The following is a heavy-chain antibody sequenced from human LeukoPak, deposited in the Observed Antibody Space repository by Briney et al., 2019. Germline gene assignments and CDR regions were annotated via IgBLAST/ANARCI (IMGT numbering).Heavy chain of an antibody. CDR3: AKITMILTDFDH. J-gene: IGHJ4*02. V-gene: IGHV3-30*02. Sequence: PGGSLRLSCAASGFTFSSYGMHWVRQAPGKGLEWVAFIRYDGSNKYYADSVKGRFTISRDNSKNTLYLQMNSLRAEDTAVYYCAKITMILTDFDHWGQGTLVTVSS. CDR2: IRYDGSNK. D-gene: IGHD3-22*01. CDR1: GFTFSSYG.